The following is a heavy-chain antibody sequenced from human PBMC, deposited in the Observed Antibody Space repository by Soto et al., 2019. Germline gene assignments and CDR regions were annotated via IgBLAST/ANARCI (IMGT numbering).Heavy chain of an antibody. Sequence: PLGSLRLSCVASGFMFTKSTMNWVRQAPGKGLEWVSSITSASDYIFYADSVKGRFTISRDNANNSPYLQMNSLRAEDTAVYYCARVGTGSSTPLDIWGQGTMVTVSS. CDR1: GFMFTKST. J-gene: IGHJ3*02. CDR3: ARVGTGSSTPLDI. D-gene: IGHD3-9*01. CDR2: ITSASDYI. V-gene: IGHV3-21*01.